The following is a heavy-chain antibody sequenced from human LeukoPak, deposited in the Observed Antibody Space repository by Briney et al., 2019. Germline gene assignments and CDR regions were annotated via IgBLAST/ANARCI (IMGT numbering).Heavy chain of an antibody. CDR2: IHGSGST. J-gene: IGHJ4*02. CDR1: GGSLSGHH. D-gene: IGHD3-16*01. V-gene: IGHV4-59*11. Sequence: SETLSLTCTVSGGSLSGHHWNWIRQPPGKGLEYVANIHGSGSTNYNPSLKSRVTISLDTSKNHFSLNLRSVTAADTAVYYCARARGLGPGGHFDYWGQGTLVTVSA. CDR3: ARARGLGPGGHFDY.